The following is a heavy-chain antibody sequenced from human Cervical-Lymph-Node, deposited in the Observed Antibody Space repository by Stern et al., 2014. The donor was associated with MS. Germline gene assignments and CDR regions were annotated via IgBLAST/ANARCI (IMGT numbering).Heavy chain of an antibody. V-gene: IGHV2-70*04. J-gene: IGHJ6*02. D-gene: IGHD5-12*01. CDR1: GFSLNTNGMR. CDR3: ARTMPGYSGYDYGHGLDV. Sequence: ITLKESGPALVKPTQTLTLTCTFSGFSLNTNGMRVSWIRQPPGKALEWLARIDWDDDKFYSPSLKTRLTITKDTSANQVVLTMTNMDPVDTATYFCARTMPGYSGYDYGHGLDVWGQGTTVTVSS. CDR2: IDWDDDK.